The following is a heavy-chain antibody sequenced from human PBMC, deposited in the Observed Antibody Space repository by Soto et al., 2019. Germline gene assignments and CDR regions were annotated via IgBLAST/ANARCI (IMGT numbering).Heavy chain of an antibody. CDR1: GGSISSYY. CDR2: IYYSGST. CDR3: ARQGYCSGGSCYYFDY. J-gene: IGHJ4*02. D-gene: IGHD2-15*01. Sequence: PSETLSLTCTVSGGSISSYYWSWIRQPPGKGLEWIGYIYYSGSTNYNPSLKSRVTISVDTSKNQFSLKLSSVTAADTAVYYCARQGYCSGGSCYYFDYWGQGTLVTVSS. V-gene: IGHV4-59*08.